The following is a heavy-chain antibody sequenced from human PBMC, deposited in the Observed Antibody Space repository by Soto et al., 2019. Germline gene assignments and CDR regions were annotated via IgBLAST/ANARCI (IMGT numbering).Heavy chain of an antibody. J-gene: IGHJ3*02. Sequence: ASETLSLTCAVSAYSITNAYYWAWIRQPPGKGLEWIGSIYRSGNTYYNPSLKSRVTISVDTSENHFSLKLISVTAADTAVYYCARGENDAFDIWGQGTMVTVSS. CDR3: ARGENDAFDI. CDR1: AYSITNAYY. CDR2: IYRSGNT. V-gene: IGHV4-38-2*01.